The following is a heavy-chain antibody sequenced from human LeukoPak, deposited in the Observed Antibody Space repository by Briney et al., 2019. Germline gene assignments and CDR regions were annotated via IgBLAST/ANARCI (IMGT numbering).Heavy chain of an antibody. CDR2: MNPNSGNT. Sequence: ASLKVSCKASGYTFTNYDINWVRQATGQGLEWLGWMNPNSGNTGYAQKFQGRVTITRNTSISTAYMEISSLTSEDTAVYYCARGRDWLRWFDPWGQGTLVTVSS. CDR1: GYTFTNYD. J-gene: IGHJ5*02. CDR3: ARGRDWLRWFDP. V-gene: IGHV1-8*01. D-gene: IGHD3/OR15-3a*01.